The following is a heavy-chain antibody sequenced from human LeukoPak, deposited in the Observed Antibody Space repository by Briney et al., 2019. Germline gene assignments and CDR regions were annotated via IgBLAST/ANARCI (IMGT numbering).Heavy chain of an antibody. CDR1: GYTFTSYG. Sequence: VASVKVSCKASGYTFTSYGITWVRLAPGQGLEWMGWINAYNGDTNYAQKLQGRVTMTTDTSTSTAYMELRSLRSDDTAVYYCARDFPPVGATTVFTYYYYGMDVWGQGTTVTVSS. CDR2: INAYNGDT. CDR3: ARDFPPVGATTVFTYYYYGMDV. J-gene: IGHJ6*02. D-gene: IGHD1-26*01. V-gene: IGHV1-18*01.